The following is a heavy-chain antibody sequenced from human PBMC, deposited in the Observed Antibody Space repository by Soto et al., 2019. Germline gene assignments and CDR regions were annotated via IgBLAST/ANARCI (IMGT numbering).Heavy chain of an antibody. CDR1: GGTFSNYA. CDR3: ARTMRRLQPMDYVDY. V-gene: IGHV1-69*01. Sequence: QVQLVQSGAEVKKPGSSVNVSCKASGGTFSNYAISWVRQAPGQGLEWMGGIIPIIGTANYAQKFQGRVTITADESTSTAYMELSGLRSEDTALYYCARTMRRLQPMDYVDYWGQGPRVTGSS. J-gene: IGHJ4*02. D-gene: IGHD1-1*01. CDR2: IIPIIGTA.